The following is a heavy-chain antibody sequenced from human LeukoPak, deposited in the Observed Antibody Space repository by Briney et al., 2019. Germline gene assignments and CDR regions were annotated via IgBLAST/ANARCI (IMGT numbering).Heavy chain of an antibody. CDR1: GYTLTGYY. J-gene: IGHJ4*02. D-gene: IGHD4-17*01. CDR2: INPNSGGT. Sequence: GASVKVSCKASGYTLTGYYMHWVRQAPGQGLEWMGWINPNSGGTNYAQKFQGRVTMTRDTSISTAYMELSRLRSDDTAVYYCARAPSFGDYGGDYWGQGTLVTVSS. CDR3: ARAPSFGDYGGDY. V-gene: IGHV1-2*02.